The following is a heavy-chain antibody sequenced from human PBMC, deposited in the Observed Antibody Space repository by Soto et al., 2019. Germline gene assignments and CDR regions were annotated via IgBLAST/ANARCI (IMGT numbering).Heavy chain of an antibody. Sequence: GGSLRLSCAASGFTFSSYEMNWVRQAPGKGLEWVSYISSSGSTIYYADSVKGRFTISRDNAKNSLYLQMNSLRAEDTAVYYCAREWVYFDYCGHGTLVPFSS. CDR1: GFTFSSYE. CDR2: ISSSGSTI. J-gene: IGHJ4*01. CDR3: AREWVYFDY. V-gene: IGHV3-48*03.